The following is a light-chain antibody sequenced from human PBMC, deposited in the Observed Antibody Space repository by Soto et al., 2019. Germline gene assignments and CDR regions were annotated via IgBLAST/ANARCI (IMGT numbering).Light chain of an antibody. CDR2: GGS. CDR3: QQYGYSPWG. Sequence: EFVLTQSPATLSVSPGERATLSCRASQSVSSNLAWYQQKPGQAPRLLIYGGSSRATGIPDRFSGSGSGTDFTLTISRLEPEDFAVYYCQQYGYSPWGFGQGTKVDIK. V-gene: IGKV3-20*01. CDR1: QSVSSN. J-gene: IGKJ1*01.